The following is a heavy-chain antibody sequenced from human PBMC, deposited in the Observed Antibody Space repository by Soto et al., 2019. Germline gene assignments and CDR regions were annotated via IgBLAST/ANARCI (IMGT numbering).Heavy chain of an antibody. J-gene: IGHJ4*02. V-gene: IGHV1-69*04. CDR2: VNPILSMS. Sequence: VQLVQSGAEVKRPGSSVKVSCKASGDTFSFYSINWVRQAPGLGLEWMGRVNPILSMSNYAQRFQGRVTMTADKSTSTAYMELSGLRSEDTVMYYCATSYGSGYRAFDYWGQGALVTVSS. D-gene: IGHD3-10*01. CDR3: ATSYGSGYRAFDY. CDR1: GDTFSFYS.